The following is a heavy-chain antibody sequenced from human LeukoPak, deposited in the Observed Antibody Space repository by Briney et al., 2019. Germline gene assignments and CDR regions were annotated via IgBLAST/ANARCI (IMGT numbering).Heavy chain of an antibody. D-gene: IGHD5-24*01. CDR1: GFTFTSYW. J-gene: IGHJ4*02. CDR2: IYPGDSDT. Sequence: GESLKISCKASGFTFTSYWIAWVRQMPGKGLEWMGIIYPGDSDTRYSPSFQGQVAISADKSSNTASLQWSSLKASHTAMYYCARQRDGYSFDYWGQGTLVTVPS. CDR3: ARQRDGYSFDY. V-gene: IGHV5-51*01.